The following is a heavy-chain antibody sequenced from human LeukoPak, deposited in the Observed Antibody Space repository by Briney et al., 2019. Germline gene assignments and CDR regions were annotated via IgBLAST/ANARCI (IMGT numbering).Heavy chain of an antibody. CDR2: VYNSGDT. D-gene: IGHD3-16*01. V-gene: IGHV4-59*08. Sequence: SETLSLTCTVSGGSTSSDYWSWIRQSPGGGLEWVGYVYNSGDTGKNPSLKSRVTILLDTSKNQCSLKLTSVSAADTAVYYCARLKLGVYFDLWGRGTLVTVSS. CDR3: ARLKLGVYFDL. J-gene: IGHJ2*01. CDR1: GGSTSSDY.